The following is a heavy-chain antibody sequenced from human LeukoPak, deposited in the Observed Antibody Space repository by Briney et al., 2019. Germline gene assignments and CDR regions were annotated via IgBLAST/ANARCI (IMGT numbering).Heavy chain of an antibody. CDR1: GYTFTSYD. D-gene: IGHD3-10*01. Sequence: ASVKVSCKASGYTFTSYDINWVRQATGQGLEWMGWMNPNSGNTGYAQKFQGRVTMTRNTSISTAYMELSSLRSEDTAVYYCARGRTMDRGVIPDLRNWFDPWGQGTLVTVSS. V-gene: IGHV1-8*01. CDR2: MNPNSGNT. CDR3: ARGRTMDRGVIPDLRNWFDP. J-gene: IGHJ5*02.